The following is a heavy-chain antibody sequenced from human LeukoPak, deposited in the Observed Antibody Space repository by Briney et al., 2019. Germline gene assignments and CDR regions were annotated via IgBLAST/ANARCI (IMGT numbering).Heavy chain of an antibody. CDR1: GDSISSNNW. J-gene: IGHJ4*02. CDR3: TRAPPYGSGWSKGVLDY. V-gene: IGHV4-4*02. D-gene: IGHD6-19*01. Sequence: SETLSLTCAVSGDSISSNNWWSWVRQPPGKGLEWIGEIYHTGSTNYNPSLKSRVTISVDKSKNQFSLKMSSVTAADTAVYYCTRAPPYGSGWSKGVLDYWGQGTLVTVSS. CDR2: IYHTGST.